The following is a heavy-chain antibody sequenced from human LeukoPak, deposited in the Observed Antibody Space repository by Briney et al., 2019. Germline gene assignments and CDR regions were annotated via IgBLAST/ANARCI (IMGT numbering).Heavy chain of an antibody. Sequence: RASVKVSCKASGYTFTDYYMHWVRQAPGQGLEWMGWINPNSGATNYAQSLRGRVTMIRDTSIGTAYMEVNSLRSDDTAVYYCARVGVVHCGGGCYGWFDPWGQGTLVTVSS. J-gene: IGHJ5*02. CDR2: INPNSGAT. V-gene: IGHV1-2*02. CDR1: GYTFTDYY. CDR3: ARVGVVHCGGGCYGWFDP. D-gene: IGHD2-21*02.